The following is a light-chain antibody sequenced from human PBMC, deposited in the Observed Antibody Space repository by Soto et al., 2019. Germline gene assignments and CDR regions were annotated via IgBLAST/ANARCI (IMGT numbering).Light chain of an antibody. V-gene: IGLV2-14*04. CDR2: DVS. CDR3: SSYTSSSFYV. J-gene: IGLJ1*01. CDR1: SSDVGGYNY. Sequence: GTSSDVGGYNYVSWYQQHPGKAPKLMIYDVSNRPSGVSNRFSGSKSGNTASLTISGLQAEDEADYYCSSYTSSSFYVFGTGTKVTVL.